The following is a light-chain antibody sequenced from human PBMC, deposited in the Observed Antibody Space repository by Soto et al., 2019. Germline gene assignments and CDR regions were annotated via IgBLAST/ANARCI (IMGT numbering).Light chain of an antibody. V-gene: IGLV1-51*01. CDR2: DNN. J-gene: IGLJ2*01. CDR1: RSNIGNNY. CDR3: ETWDSTLNTGV. Sequence: QSVLTQPPSASATPGQTVTISCSGTRSNIGNNYVSWYRQLPGGAPKLLISDNNKRPSGIPDRFSGSKSGTSATLGITGLQTGDEADYYCETWDSTLNTGVFGGGTKLTVL.